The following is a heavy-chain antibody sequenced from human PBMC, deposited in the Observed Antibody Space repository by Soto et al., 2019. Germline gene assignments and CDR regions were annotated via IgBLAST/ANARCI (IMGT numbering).Heavy chain of an antibody. J-gene: IGHJ3*02. CDR3: ARVYSGSYVGAFDI. V-gene: IGHV4-59*01. CDR2: IYYSGST. Sequence: SETLSLTCTVSGGSISSYYWSWIRQPPGKGLEWIGYIYYSGSTNYNPSLKSRVTISVDTSKNQFSLKLSSVTAADTAVYYCARVYSGSYVGAFDIWGQGTMVTVSS. D-gene: IGHD1-26*01. CDR1: GGSISSYY.